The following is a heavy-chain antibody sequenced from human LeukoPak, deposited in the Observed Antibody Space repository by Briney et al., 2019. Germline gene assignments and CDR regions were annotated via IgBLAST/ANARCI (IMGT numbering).Heavy chain of an antibody. V-gene: IGHV3-64D*06. J-gene: IGHJ4*02. D-gene: IGHD6-6*01. Sequence: HPGGSLRLSCSASGFTFNRFYLHWVRQAPGKGPEFVSHISSNGATTYYADSVKGRFTISRDNSKNTLYLQMSSLRADDTAVYYCVKGRSIAAPNNDFFDSWGQGALVTVSS. CDR2: ISSNGATT. CDR3: VKGRSIAAPNNDFFDS. CDR1: GFTFNRFY.